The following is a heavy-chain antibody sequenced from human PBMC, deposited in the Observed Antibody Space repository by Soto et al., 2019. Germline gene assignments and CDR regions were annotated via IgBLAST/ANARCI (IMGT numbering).Heavy chain of an antibody. CDR1: GFTFSSYS. CDR3: ARDGGTGYSGYDWGFDYYYMDV. J-gene: IGHJ6*03. V-gene: IGHV3-21*01. CDR2: ISSSSSYI. Sequence: GGSLRLSCAASGFTFSSYSMNWVRQAPGKGLEWVSSISSSSSYIYYADSVKGRFTISRDNAKNSLYLQMNSLRAEDTAVYYCARDGGTGYSGYDWGFDYYYMDVWGKGTTVTVSS. D-gene: IGHD5-12*01.